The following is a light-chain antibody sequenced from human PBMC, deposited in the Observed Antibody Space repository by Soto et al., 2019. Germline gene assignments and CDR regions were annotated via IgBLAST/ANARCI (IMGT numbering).Light chain of an antibody. CDR1: QSVSSY. V-gene: IGKV3-11*01. Sequence: EIVVTQSPATLSLSPGERATLSCRASQSVSSYLAWYQQKPGQAPRLLIYDASNRATGIPARFSGSGSGTDLTLTIISLEPEDVAVYYCQQRSNWQGATFGGGTKVEIK. J-gene: IGKJ4*01. CDR2: DAS. CDR3: QQRSNWQGAT.